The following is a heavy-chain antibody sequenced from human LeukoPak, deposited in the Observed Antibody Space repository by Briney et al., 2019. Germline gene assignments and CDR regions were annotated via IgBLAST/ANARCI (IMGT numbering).Heavy chain of an antibody. CDR2: ISSSGSTI. D-gene: IGHD3-22*01. V-gene: IGHV3-48*03. CDR1: GFTFSSYE. J-gene: IGHJ3*02. Sequence: GGSLRLSCAASGFTFSSYEMNWVRQAPGKGLEWVSYISSSGSTIHYADSVKGRFTISRDNAKNSLYLQMNSLRAEDTAVYYCARESDSSGYYLDAFDIWGQGTMVTVSS. CDR3: ARESDSSGYYLDAFDI.